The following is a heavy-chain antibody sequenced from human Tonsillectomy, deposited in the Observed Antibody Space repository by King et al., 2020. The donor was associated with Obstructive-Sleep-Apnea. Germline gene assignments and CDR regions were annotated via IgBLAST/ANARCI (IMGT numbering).Heavy chain of an antibody. CDR2: IYCDDYK. CDR1: WFSLSTSGVG. V-gene: IGHV2-5*02. J-gene: IGHJ4*02. CDR3: AHREYISGWETQDY. D-gene: IGHD6-19*01. Sequence: ITLKESGPTMVKPTQTLTLTCSFSWFSLSTSGVGVDWIRQPPGTALEWLALIYCDDYKRSSPSLKSRLTITQDTSKNPVVLTITNTDPVDTATYYCAHREYISGWETQDYWGQGTLVTVSS.